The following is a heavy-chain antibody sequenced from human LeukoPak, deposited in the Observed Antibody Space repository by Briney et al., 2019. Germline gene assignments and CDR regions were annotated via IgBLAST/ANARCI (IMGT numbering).Heavy chain of an antibody. V-gene: IGHV4-39*07. Sequence: PSETLSLTCTVSGGSISSSSYYWGWIRQPPGKGLEWIGSIYYSGSTYYNPSLKSRVTISVDTSKNQFSLKLSFVTAADTAVYYCARRYYDSSGYDASPHWYFDLWGRGTLVTVSS. J-gene: IGHJ2*01. CDR2: IYYSGST. D-gene: IGHD3-22*01. CDR3: ARRYYDSSGYDASPHWYFDL. CDR1: GGSISSSSYY.